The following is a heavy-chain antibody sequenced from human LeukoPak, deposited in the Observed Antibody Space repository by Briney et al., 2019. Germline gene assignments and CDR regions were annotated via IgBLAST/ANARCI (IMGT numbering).Heavy chain of an antibody. J-gene: IGHJ4*02. CDR2: ISGSGGST. Sequence: PGGALRLSCAASGFTFSSYAMSWVRQAPGKGLEWISAISGSGGSTYYVDSVKGRFTISRDNSTNTLYLQMNSLRVEDTAVYYCAKLPVAGLYFDYWGQGTLVTVSS. V-gene: IGHV3-23*01. D-gene: IGHD6-19*01. CDR3: AKLPVAGLYFDY. CDR1: GFTFSSYA.